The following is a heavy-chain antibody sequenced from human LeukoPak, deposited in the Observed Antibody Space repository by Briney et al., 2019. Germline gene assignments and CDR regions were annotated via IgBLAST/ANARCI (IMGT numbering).Heavy chain of an antibody. J-gene: IGHJ4*02. Sequence: GRSLRLSCAASGFTFSSYWMHWVRQAPGKGLVWVSHINTDGRSTGHADSVKGRFTISRDNAKNTLYLQMNSLRAEDTAMYYCARPSAAGPYFDYWGQGTLVTVSS. CDR1: GFTFSSYW. CDR2: INTDGRST. CDR3: ARPSAAGPYFDY. V-gene: IGHV3-74*01. D-gene: IGHD6-13*01.